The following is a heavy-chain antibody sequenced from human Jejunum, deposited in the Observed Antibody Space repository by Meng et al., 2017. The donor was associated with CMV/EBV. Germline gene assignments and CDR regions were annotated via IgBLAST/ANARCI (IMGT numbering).Heavy chain of an antibody. J-gene: IGHJ4*02. D-gene: IGHD2-8*01. CDR2: VSSVSSYT. V-gene: IGHV3-11*06. CDR1: GSTFDDYY. Sequence: VQLERSGGGLGKPGGYLRLSFAPSGSTFDDYYMNWVRQAPGNGLEWVSSVSSVSSYTNYADSVKGRFTISRDNAKNSLYLQMNSLRAEDTAVYYCARDRYCTNGVCYTHFDSWGQGTLVTVSS. CDR3: ARDRYCTNGVCYTHFDS.